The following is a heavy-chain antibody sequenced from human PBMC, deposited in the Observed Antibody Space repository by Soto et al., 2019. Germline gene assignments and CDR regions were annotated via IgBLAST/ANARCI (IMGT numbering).Heavy chain of an antibody. CDR3: ARSSLYVMDV. CDR1: GGSISSGYYY. J-gene: IGHJ6*02. D-gene: IGHD1-1*01. Sequence: PSETLSLTCSVSGGSISSGYYYWSWIRQPPGKGLEWIVNIYYSGNTYYNPSLKCRLIISIDTSKNPFSLKVGSVTAADTAVYYCARSSLYVMDVWAEALQDTVSS. V-gene: IGHV4-30-4*01. CDR2: IYYSGNT.